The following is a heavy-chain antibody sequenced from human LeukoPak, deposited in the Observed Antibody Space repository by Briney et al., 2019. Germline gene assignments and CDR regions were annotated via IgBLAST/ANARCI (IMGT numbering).Heavy chain of an antibody. J-gene: IGHJ4*02. CDR1: GFTFSDYY. Sequence: PGGSLRLSCAASGFTFSDYYMSWIRQAPGKGLEWVSYIRSIGSTIYYADSVKARFTISRDNAKNSLYLQMNSLRAEDTAVYYCARVDCSSTSCYEFDYWGQGTLVTVSS. V-gene: IGHV3-11*04. CDR2: IRSIGSTI. CDR3: ARVDCSSTSCYEFDY. D-gene: IGHD2-2*01.